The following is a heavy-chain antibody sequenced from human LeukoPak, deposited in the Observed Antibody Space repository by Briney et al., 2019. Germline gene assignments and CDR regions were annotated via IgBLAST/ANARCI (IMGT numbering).Heavy chain of an antibody. CDR1: GFTFSSYS. J-gene: IGHJ4*02. D-gene: IGHD3-22*01. CDR3: ARVEWESSGYYFDY. CDR2: ISSSSSYI. V-gene: IGHV3-21*01. Sequence: PGGSLRLSCAASGFTFSSYSMKWVRQAPGKGLEWVSSISSSSSYIYYADSVKGRFTISRDNAKNSLYLQMNSLRAEDTAVYYCARVEWESSGYYFDYWGQGTLVTVSS.